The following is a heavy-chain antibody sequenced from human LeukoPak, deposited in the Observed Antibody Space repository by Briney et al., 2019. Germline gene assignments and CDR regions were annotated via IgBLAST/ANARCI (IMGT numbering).Heavy chain of an antibody. CDR3: ARVGAYPYYDFWSGYYNY. CDR1: GGSFSGYY. Sequence: PSETLSLTCAVYGGSFSGYYWSWIRQPPGKGLEWTGEINHSGSTNYNPSLKSRVTISVDTSKNQFSLKLSSVTAADTAVYYCARVGAYPYYDFWSGYYNYWGQGTLVTVSS. V-gene: IGHV4-34*01. J-gene: IGHJ4*02. D-gene: IGHD3-3*01. CDR2: INHSGST.